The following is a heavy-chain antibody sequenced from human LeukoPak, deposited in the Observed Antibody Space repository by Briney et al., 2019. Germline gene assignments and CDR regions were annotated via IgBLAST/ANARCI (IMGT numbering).Heavy chain of an antibody. CDR1: GFTFSDHY. J-gene: IGHJ6*03. CDR3: ARVKYSNYAWGYYYYYMDV. V-gene: IGHV3-72*01. CDR2: TRNKANSYTT. D-gene: IGHD4-11*01. Sequence: PGGSLRLSCAASGFTFSDHYMDWVRQAPGKGLEWVGRTRNKANSYTTEYAASVKGRFTISRDDSKNSLYLQMNSLKTEDTAVYYCARVKYSNYAWGYYYYYMDVWGKGTTVTVSS.